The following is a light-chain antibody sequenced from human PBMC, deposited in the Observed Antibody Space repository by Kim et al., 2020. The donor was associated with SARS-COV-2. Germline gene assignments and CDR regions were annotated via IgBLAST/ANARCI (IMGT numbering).Light chain of an antibody. CDR3: QQYGSSPAT. J-gene: IGKJ1*01. V-gene: IGKV3-20*01. Sequence: SPGERATLSCRASQTGTSNYLAWYQQKPGQAPRLLIYGASSRATGIPDRFSGSGSGTDFTLTISRLEPEDFAVYYCQQYGSSPATFGQGTKVDIK. CDR2: GAS. CDR1: QTGTSNY.